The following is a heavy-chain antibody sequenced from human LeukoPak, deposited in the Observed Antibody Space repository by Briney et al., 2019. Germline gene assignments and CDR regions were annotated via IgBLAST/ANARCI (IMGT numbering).Heavy chain of an antibody. CDR1: GFTFSSYA. J-gene: IGHJ2*01. Sequence: GRSLTHSCAASGFTFSSYAMHWVRQAPGKGLEWVAVISYDGSNKFYADSVKGRFTFSRDNSKNTLYLQMNSLRAEETAVYYCARGTVTSRTWYFDLWGRGTLVTVSS. V-gene: IGHV3-30*04. D-gene: IGHD4-17*01. CDR3: ARGTVTSRTWYFDL. CDR2: ISYDGSNK.